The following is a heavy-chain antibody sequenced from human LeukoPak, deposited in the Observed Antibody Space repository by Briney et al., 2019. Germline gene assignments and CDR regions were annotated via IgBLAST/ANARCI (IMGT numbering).Heavy chain of an antibody. CDR1: GFTFSSYW. J-gene: IGHJ6*03. V-gene: IGHV3-7*01. CDR3: AREDVLRYFDWLAYYYYYMDV. CDR2: IKQDGSEK. D-gene: IGHD3-9*01. Sequence: GGSLRLSCAASGFTFSSYWMSWVRQAPGKGLEWVANIKQDGSEKYYVDSVKGRFTISRDHAKNSLYLQMNSLRAEDTAVYYCAREDVLRYFDWLAYYYYYMDVWGKGTTVTVSS.